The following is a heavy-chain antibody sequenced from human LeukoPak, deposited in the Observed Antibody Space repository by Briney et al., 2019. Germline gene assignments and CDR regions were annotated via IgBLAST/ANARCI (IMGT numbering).Heavy chain of an antibody. V-gene: IGHV1-2*06. CDR1: GYTFTGHY. D-gene: IGHD3-16*02. CDR3: ARDHPPDDYVWGSYRPDWYFDL. Sequence: GASVKASCKASGYTFTGHYMHWVRQAPGQGLEWVGRISPNSGGTIYAQKFQGRVTLTRDTSISTAYMELSRLRSDDTAVYYCARDHPPDDYVWGSYRPDWYFDLWGRGTLVTVSS. CDR2: ISPNSGGT. J-gene: IGHJ2*01.